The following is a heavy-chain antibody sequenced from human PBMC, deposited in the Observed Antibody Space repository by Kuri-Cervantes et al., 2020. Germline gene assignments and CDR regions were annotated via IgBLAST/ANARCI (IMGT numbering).Heavy chain of an antibody. CDR2: IYYSGST. J-gene: IGHJ5*02. V-gene: IGHV4-30-4*01. D-gene: IGHD3-10*01. CDR1: GGSISSGGYY. CDR3: ARDRPITYYYGSGSYKGIDP. Sequence: SETLSLTCAVSGGSISSGGYYWSWIRQPPGKGLEWIGYIYYSGSTYYNPSLKSRVTISVDTSKNQFSLKLSSVTAADTAVYYCARDRPITYYYGSGSYKGIDPWGQGTLVTVSS.